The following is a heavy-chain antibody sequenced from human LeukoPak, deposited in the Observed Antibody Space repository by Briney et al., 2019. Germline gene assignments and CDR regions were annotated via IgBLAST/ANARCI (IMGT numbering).Heavy chain of an antibody. CDR2: ISSNGGST. Sequence: SGGSLRLSCSASGFTFSSYATHWVRQAPGKGLEYVSAISSNGGSTYYADSVKGRFTISRDNSKNTLYLQMSSLRAEDTAVYYCVKDLGIAAAGPLFDYWGQGTLVTVSS. CDR3: VKDLGIAAAGPLFDY. V-gene: IGHV3-64D*09. D-gene: IGHD6-13*01. J-gene: IGHJ4*02. CDR1: GFTFSSYA.